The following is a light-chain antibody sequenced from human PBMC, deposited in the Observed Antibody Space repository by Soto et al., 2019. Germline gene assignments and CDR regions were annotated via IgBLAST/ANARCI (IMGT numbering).Light chain of an antibody. CDR2: TAS. CDR1: QSVHTD. V-gene: IGKV1-39*01. J-gene: IGKJ1*01. Sequence: DIPMTQSPSSLSASVGDRVTITCRTSQSVHTDLPWYQQKAGQAPHLLIHTASSLQSGVPSRFSASGSGTEFSLTISGLQPEDFATDFGQQTSSSPQTFGQGTRV. CDR3: QQTSSSPQT.